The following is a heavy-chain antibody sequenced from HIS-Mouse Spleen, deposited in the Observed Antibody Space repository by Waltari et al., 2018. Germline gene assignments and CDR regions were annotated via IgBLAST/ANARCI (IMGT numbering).Heavy chain of an antibody. V-gene: IGHV3-30*18. Sequence: QVQLVESGGGGVQLGGSLRPSCAASGFTFSSYGMHWVRQAPGKGLEWVAVISYDGSNKYYADSVKGRFTISRDNSKNTLYLQMNSLRAEDTAVYYCAKDKHHAFDYWGQGTLVTVSS. CDR3: AKDKHHAFDY. CDR2: ISYDGSNK. CDR1: GFTFSSYG. J-gene: IGHJ4*02.